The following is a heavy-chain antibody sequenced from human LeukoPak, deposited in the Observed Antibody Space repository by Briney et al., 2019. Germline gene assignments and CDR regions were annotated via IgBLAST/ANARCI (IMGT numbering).Heavy chain of an antibody. CDR3: ARHPRIQLWRGYFDY. J-gene: IGHJ4*02. V-gene: IGHV4-34*01. CDR1: GGSFSGYY. Sequence: SETLSLSCAVYGGSFSGYYWSWIRQPPGKGLEWIGEINHSGSTNYNPSLKSRVTISVDTSKNQFSLKLSPVTAADTAVYYCARHPRIQLWRGYFDYSGQGTLVPVSS. CDR2: INHSGST. D-gene: IGHD5-18*01.